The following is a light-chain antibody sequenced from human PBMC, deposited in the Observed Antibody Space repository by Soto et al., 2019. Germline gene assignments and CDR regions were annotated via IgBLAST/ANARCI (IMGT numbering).Light chain of an antibody. CDR2: DAS. J-gene: IGKJ1*01. V-gene: IGKV1-5*01. CDR3: QQYNNWPRT. Sequence: DIQMTQSPSTLSSSVGDRVTITCRATQTINTRLAWYQQKPGKAPKLLIYDASSLESGVPSRFSGSGSGTEFTLTINSLQSEDFAVYYSQQYNNWPRTFGQGTKVDIK. CDR1: QTINTR.